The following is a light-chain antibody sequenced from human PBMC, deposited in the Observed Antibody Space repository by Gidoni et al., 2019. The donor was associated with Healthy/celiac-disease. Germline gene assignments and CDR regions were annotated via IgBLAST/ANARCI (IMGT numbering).Light chain of an antibody. CDR1: QCISSW. V-gene: IGKV1-12*01. J-gene: IGKJ3*01. CDR3: QQTNSFNFT. CDR2: AAS. Sequence: DIQMTQSPSSVSASVGDRVTITCRASQCISSWLDWYQQKPGKAPKLLIYAASSLQSGVPSRFSGSGSGTDFTLTISSLQPEDFATYYCQQTNSFNFTFGPXTKVDIK.